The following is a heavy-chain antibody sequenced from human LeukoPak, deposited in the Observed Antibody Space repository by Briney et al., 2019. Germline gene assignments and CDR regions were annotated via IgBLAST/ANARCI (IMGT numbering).Heavy chain of an antibody. V-gene: IGHV1-8*01. J-gene: IGHJ4*02. Sequence: ASVKVPCKASGYTLTSYDINWVRQATGQGLEWMGWMNPNSGNTGYAQKFQGRVTMTRNTSISTAYMELSSLRSEDTAVYYCARGRRARYYDSSALGYWGQGTLVTVSS. CDR3: ARGRRARYYDSSALGY. CDR2: MNPNSGNT. CDR1: GYTLTSYD. D-gene: IGHD3-22*01.